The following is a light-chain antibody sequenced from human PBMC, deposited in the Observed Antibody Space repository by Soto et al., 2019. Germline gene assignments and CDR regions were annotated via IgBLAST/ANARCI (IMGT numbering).Light chain of an antibody. CDR3: QQYDDNSRT. V-gene: IGKV1-5*01. J-gene: IGKJ1*01. Sequence: DIQMTQSPSTLSASVGDRVTITCRASQSISSWLAWYQQKPGKAPKLLIYDVSSLESGVPSRFSGSGSGTEFTLTISSLQPDDSATYYCQQYDDNSRTFGLGTKVDIK. CDR2: DVS. CDR1: QSISSW.